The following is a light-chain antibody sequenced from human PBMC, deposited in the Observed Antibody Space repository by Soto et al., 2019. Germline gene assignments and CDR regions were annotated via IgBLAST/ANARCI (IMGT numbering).Light chain of an antibody. CDR2: ATS. CDR1: QDISNY. CDR3: QRFNSYPLT. J-gene: IGKJ4*01. Sequence: DIQLTQSPSFLSASVGDRVTITCRASQDISNYLAWYQHKPGKAPKFLIYATSTFQSGVPSRFSGSESGTEFTLTTSGLQPEDFATNYCQRFNSYPLTFGGGTKVDIK. V-gene: IGKV1-9*01.